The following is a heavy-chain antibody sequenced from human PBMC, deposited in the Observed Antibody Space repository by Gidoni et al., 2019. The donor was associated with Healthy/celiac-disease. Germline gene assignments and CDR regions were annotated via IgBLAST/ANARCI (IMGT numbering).Heavy chain of an antibody. J-gene: IGHJ4*02. Sequence: EVQLLESGGGLVQPGGSLRLSCAASGFTFSSDAMSWVRQAPGKGLEWGSAISGSGGSTYYADAVKGRFTSSRDNSKNTLYLQRNSLRAEDTAVYYCAKESFSNQPEVDYWGQGTLVTVSS. V-gene: IGHV3-23*01. CDR2: ISGSGGST. CDR3: AKESFSNQPEVDY. D-gene: IGHD4-4*01. CDR1: GFTFSSDA.